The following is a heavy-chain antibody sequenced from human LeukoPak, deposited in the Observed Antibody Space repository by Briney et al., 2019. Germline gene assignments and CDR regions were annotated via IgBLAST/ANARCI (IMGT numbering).Heavy chain of an antibody. CDR3: SREGDALTGFYPDY. V-gene: IGHV3-49*04. CDR2: IGREAHGGRA. Sequence: GGSLRLFCTTSGFNFEDYAMSRVRQAPGKGLEWLGFIGREAHGGRAQYATSVKGRFTISRDDARKIAYLQLSGLRNEDTAVYYCSREGDALTGFYPDYWGQGTLVIVSS. J-gene: IGHJ4*02. D-gene: IGHD1-14*01. CDR1: GFNFEDYA.